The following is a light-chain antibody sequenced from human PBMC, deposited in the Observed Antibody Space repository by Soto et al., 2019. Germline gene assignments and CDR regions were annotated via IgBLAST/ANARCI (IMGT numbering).Light chain of an antibody. J-gene: IGKJ2*01. CDR1: QSLYNSF. CDR3: QQYGSPPHT. Sequence: EIVLTQSPGTLSLSPGERATLSCRASQSLYNSFLAWYQQKPGQTPRLLINAVSNRATGVPDRFSGSGSGTDVTLTISRLEPEDFAVYYCQQYGSPPHTFCQGTKVEI. CDR2: AVS. V-gene: IGKV3-20*01.